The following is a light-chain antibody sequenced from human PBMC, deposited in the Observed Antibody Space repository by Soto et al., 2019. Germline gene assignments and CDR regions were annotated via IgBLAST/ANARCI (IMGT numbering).Light chain of an antibody. CDR3: QQYGSSSTT. J-gene: IGKJ1*01. V-gene: IGKV3-20*01. CDR1: QSVSSSY. CDR2: GAS. Sequence: DIVLTQTPGTPSLSAGAKATLSCRASQSVSSSYLAWYQQKPGQAHRLLIYGASSRATGIPDRFSGSGSGTDLTITFGGLEPEDFEVYYCQQYGSSSTTFGQGTKVEIK.